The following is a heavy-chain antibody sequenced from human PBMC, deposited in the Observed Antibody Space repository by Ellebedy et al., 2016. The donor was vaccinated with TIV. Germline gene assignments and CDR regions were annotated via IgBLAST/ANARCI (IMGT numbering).Heavy chain of an antibody. V-gene: IGHV3-73*01. J-gene: IGHJ4*02. CDR1: GLTFSASA. D-gene: IGHD3-3*01. Sequence: PGGSLRLSCAASGLTFSASAIHWVRQASGKGLEWVGRIRSKDDNYATTYAASVKGRFTISRDESKNTAYLQMNSLKTEDTAVYYCARILRAGSDGDYFDYWGQGTQVTASS. CDR2: IRSKDDNYAT. CDR3: ARILRAGSDGDYFDY.